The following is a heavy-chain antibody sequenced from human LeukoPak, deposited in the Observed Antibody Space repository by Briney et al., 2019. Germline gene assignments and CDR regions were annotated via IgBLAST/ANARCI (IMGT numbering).Heavy chain of an antibody. CDR3: ARATGDGSGYYDDAFDI. CDR1: GGSFSGYY. D-gene: IGHD3-22*01. V-gene: IGHV4-34*01. J-gene: IGHJ3*02. CDR2: INHSGST. Sequence: PSETLSLTCAVYGGSFSGYYWSWIRQPPGKGLEWIGEINHSGSTNYNPSLKSRVTISVDTSENQFSLKLSSVTAADTAVYYCARATGDGSGYYDDAFDIWGQGTTVTVSS.